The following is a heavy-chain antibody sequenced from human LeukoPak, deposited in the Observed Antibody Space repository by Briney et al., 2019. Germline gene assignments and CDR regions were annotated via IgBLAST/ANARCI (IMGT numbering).Heavy chain of an antibody. Sequence: GGSLRLSCAASGFTFSSYWMSWVRQAPGKGLEWVANINQDGSAKYSVDSVKGRFTISRDNAKNSLYLQMNSLRDEDSAVYYCARGYCSSNSCAFDYWGQGTLVTVSS. CDR2: INQDGSAK. CDR1: GFTFSSYW. CDR3: ARGYCSSNSCAFDY. J-gene: IGHJ4*02. V-gene: IGHV3-7*01. D-gene: IGHD2-2*01.